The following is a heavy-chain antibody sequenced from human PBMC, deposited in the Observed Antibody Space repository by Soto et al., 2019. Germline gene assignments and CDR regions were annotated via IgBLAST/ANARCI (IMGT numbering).Heavy chain of an antibody. V-gene: IGHV3-23*01. D-gene: IGHD3-10*01. Sequence: EVQLLESGGGLVQPGGSLRLSCAASGFTFSSFAMSWVLQAPGKGLEWLAGITFRGDYTYYAESVKGRFTLSRDNSRNRLDLEMTVLKVEDTALYYSAKMGTMGVFDSCGQGTLLTVAA. J-gene: IGHJ4*02. CDR2: ITFRGDYT. CDR1: GFTFSSFA. CDR3: AKMGTMGVFDS.